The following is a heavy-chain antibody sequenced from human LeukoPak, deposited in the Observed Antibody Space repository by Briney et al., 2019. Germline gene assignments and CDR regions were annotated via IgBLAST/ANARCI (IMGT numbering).Heavy chain of an antibody. V-gene: IGHV4-61*02. D-gene: IGHD3-10*01. CDR2: IYTSGST. CDR1: GGSISSGSYY. CDR3: ARGTYYYIDY. Sequence: PSETLSLTCTVSGGSISSGSYYWSWIRQPAGKGLEWIGRIYTSGSTNCNPSLKSRLTISVDTSKNQFSLKLSSVTAADTAVYYCARGTYYYIDYWGQGTLVTVSS. J-gene: IGHJ4*02.